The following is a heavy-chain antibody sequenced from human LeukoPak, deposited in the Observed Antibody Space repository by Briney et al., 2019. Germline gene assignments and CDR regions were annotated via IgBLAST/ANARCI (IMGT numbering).Heavy chain of an antibody. Sequence: ASVKVSCKASGYTFTGYYMHWVRQAPGQGLEWMGWIDPNSGGTNYAQKFQGRVTMTRDTSISTAYMELSRLRSDDTAVYYCARGPPDHVPLYWLFDYWGQGTLVTVSS. CDR2: IDPNSGGT. J-gene: IGHJ4*02. CDR3: ARGPPDHVPLYWLFDY. CDR1: GYTFTGYY. V-gene: IGHV1-2*02. D-gene: IGHD3-22*01.